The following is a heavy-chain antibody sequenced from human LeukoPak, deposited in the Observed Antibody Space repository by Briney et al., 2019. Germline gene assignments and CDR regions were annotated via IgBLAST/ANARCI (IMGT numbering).Heavy chain of an antibody. CDR1: GYSISSGYY. J-gene: IGHJ3*02. CDR3: ARDPYDDILTGYKPNAFDI. CDR2: IYHSGST. Sequence: SETLSLTCTVSGYSISSGYYWGWIRQPPGKGLEWIGSIYHSGSTYYNPSLKSRVTISVDTSKSQFSLKLISVTAADTAVYYCARDPYDDILTGYKPNAFDIWGQGTMVTVSS. D-gene: IGHD3-9*01. V-gene: IGHV4-38-2*02.